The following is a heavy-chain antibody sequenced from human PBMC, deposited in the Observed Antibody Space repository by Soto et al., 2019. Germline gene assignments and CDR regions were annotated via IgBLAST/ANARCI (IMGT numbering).Heavy chain of an antibody. CDR2: INHSGST. J-gene: IGHJ6*04. CDR1: GGSFSDYY. CDR3: ARSGPLYYYGSGRLDV. D-gene: IGHD3-10*01. Sequence: QVLLQQWGAGLLKPSETLSLTCAVYGGSFSDYYWSWIRQPPGKGLEWIGEINHSGSTNYNPSLKSRGTISLDTSKNQFSLKLSSVTAADTAVYYCARSGPLYYYGSGRLDVWGKGTTVTVSS. V-gene: IGHV4-34*01.